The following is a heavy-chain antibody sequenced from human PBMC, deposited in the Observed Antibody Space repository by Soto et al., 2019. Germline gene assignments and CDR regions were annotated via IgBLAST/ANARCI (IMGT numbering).Heavy chain of an antibody. CDR1: GFTFSSYG. CDR3: ARDGRYGGGDCYSYDYDSGMDV. V-gene: IGHV3-33*01. J-gene: IGHJ6*02. Sequence: QLLLVESGGGVVQHGRSLRLSCAASGFTFSSYGMHRVRQAPGKGLEWGAVIRYVGSNKYYADSVKGRLTTSRDNSTNELALHMISRGAEDTALYYCARDGRYGGGDCYSYDYDSGMDVWRQVTTVTVSS. D-gene: IGHD2-21*02. CDR2: IRYVGSNK.